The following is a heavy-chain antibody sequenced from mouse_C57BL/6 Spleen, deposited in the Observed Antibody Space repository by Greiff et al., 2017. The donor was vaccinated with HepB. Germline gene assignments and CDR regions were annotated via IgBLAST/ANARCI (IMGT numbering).Heavy chain of an antibody. CDR3: ARGKLGEVFAY. CDR2: IYPSDSET. Sequence: VQLQQPGAELVRPGSSVKLSCKASGYTFTSYWMDWVKQRPGQGLEWIGNIYPSDSETHYNQKFKDKATLTVDKSSSTAYMQLSSLTSEDSAVYYCARGKLGEVFAYWGQGTLVTVSA. CDR1: GYTFTSYW. D-gene: IGHD4-1*01. V-gene: IGHV1-61*01. J-gene: IGHJ3*01.